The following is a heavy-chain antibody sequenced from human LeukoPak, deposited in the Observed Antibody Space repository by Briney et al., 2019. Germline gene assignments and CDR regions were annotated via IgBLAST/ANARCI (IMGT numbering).Heavy chain of an antibody. CDR3: ARGEELSPAGFDP. V-gene: IGHV4-30-2*01. D-gene: IGHD1-7*01. CDR2: IYHSGST. Sequence: SETLSLTCSVSGGSISSYSWSWIRQPPGKGLEWIGYIYHSGSTYYNPSLKSRVTISVDRSKNQFSLKLSSVTAADTAVYYCARGEELSPAGFDPWGQGTLVTVSS. J-gene: IGHJ5*02. CDR1: GGSISSYS.